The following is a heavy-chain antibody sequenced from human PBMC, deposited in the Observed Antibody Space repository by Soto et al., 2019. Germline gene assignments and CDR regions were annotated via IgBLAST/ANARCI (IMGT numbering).Heavy chain of an antibody. CDR2: ISGSGTST. D-gene: IGHD6-13*01. CDR3: AKRGDSTSWYWFDP. CDR1: GFSLSNSA. Sequence: VQLLESGGSLVQPGGSLRLSCAVSGFSLSNSAMSWVRQAPGKGLEWVSSISGSGTSTYYADSVQGRFTISRDNSKNMLYLRMNSLRAEDTALYYCAKRGDSTSWYWFDPWGQGTLVTVSS. J-gene: IGHJ5*02. V-gene: IGHV3-23*01.